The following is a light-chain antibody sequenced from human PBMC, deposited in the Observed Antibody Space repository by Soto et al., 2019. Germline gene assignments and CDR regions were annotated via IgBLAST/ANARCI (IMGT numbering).Light chain of an antibody. CDR2: AAS. J-gene: IGKJ5*01. Sequence: AIRMTQSPSSLSASTGDRVTITCRASQGISSYLAWYQQKPGKAPKLLIYAASPLQSGVPSRFSGSGSGTDFTLTISCLQSEDFATYYCQQYSSYPLITFGQATRLEIK. V-gene: IGKV1-8*01. CDR1: QGISSY. CDR3: QQYSSYPLIT.